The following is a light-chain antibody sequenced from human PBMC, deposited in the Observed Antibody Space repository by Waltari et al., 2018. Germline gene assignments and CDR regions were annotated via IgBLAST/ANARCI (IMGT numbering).Light chain of an antibody. CDR1: QGVSRF. CDR2: GAS. J-gene: IGKJ1*01. Sequence: EIVLTQSPGTLSLSPGERGTLSCRASQGVSRFLAWYQQLPGQPPRLLIYGASTRSTGIPDRLRGSGSGTYFSLTISRLDPADFAVYYCQKYDRLPATFGQGTKVEIK. CDR3: QKYDRLPAT. V-gene: IGKV3-20*01.